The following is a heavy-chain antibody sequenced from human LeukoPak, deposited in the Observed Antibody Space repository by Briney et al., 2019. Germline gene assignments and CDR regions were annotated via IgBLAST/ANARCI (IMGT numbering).Heavy chain of an antibody. CDR2: IYPLDSET. CDR1: GYSFPSHW. J-gene: IGHJ4*02. Sequence: GESLKISCKGSGYSFPSHWTGWVRHMPGKGLEWMGIIYPLDSETRYSPSFEGQVTISADKSIATAYLQWSSLKASDTAMYYCAVSGAGTLSWDTFDYWGQGTLVTVSS. V-gene: IGHV5-51*01. D-gene: IGHD6-19*01. CDR3: AVSGAGTLSWDTFDY.